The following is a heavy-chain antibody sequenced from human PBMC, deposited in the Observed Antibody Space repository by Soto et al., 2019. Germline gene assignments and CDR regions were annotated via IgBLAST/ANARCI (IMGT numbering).Heavy chain of an antibody. J-gene: IGHJ5*02. V-gene: IGHV4-30-2*01. Sequence: QLQLQESGSGLVKPSQTLSLTCAVSGGSISSGGYSWSWIRQPPGKGLEWIGYIYHSGSTYYNPSRKSRVTISVDRSKNQFSLKLSSVTAADTAVYYCARDDHGGWFDPWGQGTLVTVSS. CDR2: IYHSGST. CDR3: ARDDHGGWFDP. D-gene: IGHD3-16*01. CDR1: GGSISSGGYS.